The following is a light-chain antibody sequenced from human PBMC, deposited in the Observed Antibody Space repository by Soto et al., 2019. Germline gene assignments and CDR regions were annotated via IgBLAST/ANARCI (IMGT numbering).Light chain of an antibody. CDR2: GAS. Sequence: EIVMTQSPATLSVSPGERATLSCRASQSVSSTLAWYQQKPGQAPRLRIYGASTRATGIPARFSGSGSGTEFTLTISSRQSEDFAVYYCQQYNNWPPYTFGQGTKLEIK. CDR1: QSVSST. J-gene: IGKJ2*01. V-gene: IGKV3-15*01. CDR3: QQYNNWPPYT.